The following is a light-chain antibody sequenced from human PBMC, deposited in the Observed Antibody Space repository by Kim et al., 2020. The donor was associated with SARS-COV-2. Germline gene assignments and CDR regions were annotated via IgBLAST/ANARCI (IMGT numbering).Light chain of an antibody. J-gene: IGKJ4*01. V-gene: IGKV1-39*01. CDR2: AAS. Sequence: ASVGDRGTITSRASQSISSYLNWYQQKPGKAPKLLIYAASSLQSGVPSRFSGSGSGTDFTLTISSLQPEDFATYYCQQSYSTPLTFGGGTKVDIK. CDR1: QSISSY. CDR3: QQSYSTPLT.